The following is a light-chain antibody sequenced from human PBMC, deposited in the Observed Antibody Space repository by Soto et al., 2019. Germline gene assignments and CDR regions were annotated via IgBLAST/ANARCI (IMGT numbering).Light chain of an antibody. CDR1: QNIRRY. J-gene: IGKJ1*01. Sequence: DIQVTQSPSSLSASIGDRVTITCRASQNIRRYLNWYQHKTGKAPKVLIYGASSLQSGVPSRFSGSGSGADFTLTITSLPPEDFATYYCQHTYSIPHTFGQGTKVEIK. V-gene: IGKV1-39*01. CDR2: GAS. CDR3: QHTYSIPHT.